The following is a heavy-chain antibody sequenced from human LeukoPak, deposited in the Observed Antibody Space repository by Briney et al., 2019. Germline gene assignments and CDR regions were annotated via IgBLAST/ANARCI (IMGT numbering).Heavy chain of an antibody. D-gene: IGHD3-10*01. V-gene: IGHV1-69*04. Sequence: GSSVKXSCKASGGTFSSDAISWVRQAPXQGLEWMGRIIPILGIANYAQKFQGRVTITADKSTSTAYMELSSLRSEDTAVYYCARDTWYYGSGSYYNADYYYGMDVWGQGTTVTASS. J-gene: IGHJ6*02. CDR1: GGTFSSDA. CDR2: IIPILGIA. CDR3: ARDTWYYGSGSYYNADYYYGMDV.